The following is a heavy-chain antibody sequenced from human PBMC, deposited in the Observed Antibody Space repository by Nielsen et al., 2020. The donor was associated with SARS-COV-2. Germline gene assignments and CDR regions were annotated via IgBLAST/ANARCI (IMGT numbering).Heavy chain of an antibody. CDR1: GYSFTSYW. CDR2: IYPGDSDT. Sequence: GESLKISCKASGYSFTSYWIGWVRQMPGKGLEWMGIIYPGDSDTRYSPSFQGQVTISADKSISTAYLQWSSLKASDTAMYYCARQGLVAYCGGDCSNPFDYWGQGTLVTVSS. V-gene: IGHV5-51*01. D-gene: IGHD2-21*02. J-gene: IGHJ4*02. CDR3: ARQGLVAYCGGDCSNPFDY.